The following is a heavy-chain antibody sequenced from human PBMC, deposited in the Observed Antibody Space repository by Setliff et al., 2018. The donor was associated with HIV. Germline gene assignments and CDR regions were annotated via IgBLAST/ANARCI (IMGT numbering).Heavy chain of an antibody. CDR3: ATLPAAIVSSTYYFDY. CDR2: ISPNSGGT. J-gene: IGHJ4*02. D-gene: IGHD6-13*01. CDR1: GYTFTGYY. Sequence: GASVKVSCKASGYTFTGYYMHWVRQAPGQGLEWMGWISPNSGGTNYVQKFQGRVTMTRDTSISTAYMELSSLRSEDTAVYYCATLPAAIVSSTYYFDYWGQGTLVTVSS. V-gene: IGHV1-2*02.